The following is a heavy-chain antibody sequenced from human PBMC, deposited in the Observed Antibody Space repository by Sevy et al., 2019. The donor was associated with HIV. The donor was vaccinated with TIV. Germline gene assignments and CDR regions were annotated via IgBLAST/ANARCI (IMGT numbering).Heavy chain of an antibody. CDR2: IFSAGTT. D-gene: IGHD6-19*01. CDR1: GITDSFKS. J-gene: IGHJ4*02. V-gene: IGHV3-66*01. CDR3: ARARFGSSGWPPYFDF. Sequence: GGSLRLSCTVSGITDSFKSITWVRQAPGKGLEWVSIIFSAGTTYYADSVKGRFTISRDNSKDTVFLQMNNLRVEDTAVYYCARARFGSSGWPPYFDFWGQGTLVTVSS.